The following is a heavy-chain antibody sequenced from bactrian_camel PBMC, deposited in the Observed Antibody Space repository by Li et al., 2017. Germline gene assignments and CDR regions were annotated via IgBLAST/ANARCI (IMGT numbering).Heavy chain of an antibody. CDR1: GFTASRYC. V-gene: IGHV3S40*01. J-gene: IGHJ6*01. CDR2: SDYDGDTT. CDR3: AAKLRSGGTCDNPNDDDYA. D-gene: IGHD7*01. Sequence: VQLVESGGGSVQAGGSLRLSCVVSGFTASRYCMGWFRQAPGKEREGVAASDYDGDTTYRTAVKGRFTISRDNAKNTVYPQMNSLKPEDTAMYYCAAKLRSGGTCDNPNDDDYAWGQGTQVTVS.